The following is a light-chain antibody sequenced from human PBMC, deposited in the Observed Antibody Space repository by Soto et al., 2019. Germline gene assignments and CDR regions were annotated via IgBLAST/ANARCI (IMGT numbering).Light chain of an antibody. CDR2: AAS. J-gene: IGKJ1*01. Sequence: EIVLTQSPDTLSLFPGERATLSCRASQSVSNTYLAWYQQKPGQAPRPLISAASTRATGTPDRFSGSGSGTDFTLTISRLEPEDFAIYYCQHYGSSRWTFGQGTKVEIK. CDR3: QHYGSSRWT. CDR1: QSVSNTY. V-gene: IGKV3-20*01.